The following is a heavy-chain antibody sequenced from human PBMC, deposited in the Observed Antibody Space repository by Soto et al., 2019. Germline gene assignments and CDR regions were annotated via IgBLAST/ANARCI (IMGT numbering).Heavy chain of an antibody. V-gene: IGHV4-59*01. D-gene: IGHD7-27*01. CDR1: GGSITSSY. J-gene: IGHJ4*02. CDR2: IHYTGNV. CDR3: ARDLGPPGYFNY. Sequence: SETLSLTCTVSGGSITSSYWGWIRQPPGKGLEWIGYIHYTGNVNYNPSLKSRVNMSADTSKNQFSLNLNSVTAADTAIYYCARDLGPPGYFNYWGQGTLVTVS.